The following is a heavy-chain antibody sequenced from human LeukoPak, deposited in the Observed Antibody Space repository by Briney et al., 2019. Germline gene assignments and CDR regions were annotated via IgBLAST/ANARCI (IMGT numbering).Heavy chain of an antibody. CDR1: GFTFSQAW. Sequence: GGSLRLYCTGSGFTFSQAWMSWVRQAPGKGLEWVGRLKSKKDGETRDYAAPVKGRFTISRDDSKNTLYLEMSSLETEDTAVYYCATDDYYGNSGTLDADFFDYWGQGTLVAVSS. J-gene: IGHJ4*02. V-gene: IGHV3-15*01. CDR2: LKSKKDGETR. D-gene: IGHD3-22*01. CDR3: ATDDYYGNSGTLDADFFDY.